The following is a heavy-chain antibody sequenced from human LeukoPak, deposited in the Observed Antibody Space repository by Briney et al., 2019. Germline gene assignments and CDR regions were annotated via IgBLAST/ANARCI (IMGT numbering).Heavy chain of an antibody. CDR1: GDSVSSNSAA. CDR2: TYYRSKWYN. J-gene: IGHJ6*03. Sequence: SQTLSLTCAISGDSVSSNSAAWNWIRQSPWRGLEWLGRTYYRSKWYNDYAVSVKSRITINPDTSKNQSSLQLNSVTPEDTAVYYCARDRVDYYDSGGYPPYYYYYMDVWGKGTTVTVSS. D-gene: IGHD3-22*01. CDR3: ARDRVDYYDSGGYPPYYYYYMDV. V-gene: IGHV6-1*01.